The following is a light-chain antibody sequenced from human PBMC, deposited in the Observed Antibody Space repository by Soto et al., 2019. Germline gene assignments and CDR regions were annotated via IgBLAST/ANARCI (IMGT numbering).Light chain of an antibody. J-gene: IGKJ1*01. Sequence: DIVLTQSPLSLPVTPGEPASISCRSSQSLLHSNGNIYLDWYLQKPGQSPQLLIYLGSIRASGVPDRFSGSGSVTYFTLKITRVEAEDVGVYYCMKAIKAPRTFGLGTKVEIK. CDR3: MKAIKAPRT. CDR2: LGS. V-gene: IGKV2-28*01. CDR1: QSLLHSNGNIY.